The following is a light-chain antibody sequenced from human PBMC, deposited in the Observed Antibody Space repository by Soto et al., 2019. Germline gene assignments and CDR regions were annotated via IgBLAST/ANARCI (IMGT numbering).Light chain of an antibody. CDR3: QQTNIFPYT. CDR1: QGISSW. CDR2: AAS. Sequence: DIPMTQSPSSVSASVGDRVTFTCRASQGISSWLAWYQQKPGKATKLLIYAASTLQGAVPSRFSVRGSGTDFSLTISSLQPEDFATYYCQQTNIFPYTFGQGTKLEIK. V-gene: IGKV1D-12*01. J-gene: IGKJ2*01.